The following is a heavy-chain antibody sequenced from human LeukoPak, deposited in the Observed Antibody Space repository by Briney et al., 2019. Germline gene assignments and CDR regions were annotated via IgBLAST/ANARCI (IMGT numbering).Heavy chain of an antibody. J-gene: IGHJ4*02. CDR1: DGSISSGGYS. V-gene: IGHV4-30-2*01. CDR2: IYHSGST. Sequence: SQTLSLTCAVSDGSISSGGYSWSWIRQPPGKGLEWIGYIYHSGSTYYNPSLKSRVTISVDRSKNQFSLKLSSVTAADTAVYYCASYGDNELFDYWGQGTLVTVSS. CDR3: ASYGDNELFDY. D-gene: IGHD4-17*01.